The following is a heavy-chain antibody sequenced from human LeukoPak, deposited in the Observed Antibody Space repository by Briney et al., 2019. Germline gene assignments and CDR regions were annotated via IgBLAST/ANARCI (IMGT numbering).Heavy chain of an antibody. Sequence: ASVKVSCKASGYTFTGYYMHWVRQAPGQGLEWMGWINPNSGGTNYAQKFQGRFTMTRDTSISTAYMELSRLRSDDAAVYYCARVGYCSSTSCYEWFDPWGQGTLVTVSS. J-gene: IGHJ5*02. CDR2: INPNSGGT. V-gene: IGHV1-2*02. CDR1: GYTFTGYY. D-gene: IGHD2-2*01. CDR3: ARVGYCSSTSCYEWFDP.